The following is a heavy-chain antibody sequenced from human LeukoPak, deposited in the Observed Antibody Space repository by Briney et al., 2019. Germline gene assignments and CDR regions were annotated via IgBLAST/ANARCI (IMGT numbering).Heavy chain of an antibody. CDR2: ISSNGGST. D-gene: IGHD3-10*01. V-gene: IGHV3-64*01. J-gene: IGHJ4*02. Sequence: PGGSLRLSCAASGFTFSSYAMHWVRQAPGKGLEYVSAISSNGGSTYYANSVKGRFTISRDNSKNTLYLQMGSLRAEDMAVYYCARDPSHRVSGMVRAYYFDYWGQGTLVTVSS. CDR1: GFTFSSYA. CDR3: ARDPSHRVSGMVRAYYFDY.